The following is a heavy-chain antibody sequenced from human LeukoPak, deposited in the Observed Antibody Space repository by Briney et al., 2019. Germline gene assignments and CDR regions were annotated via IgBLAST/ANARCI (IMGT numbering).Heavy chain of an antibody. J-gene: IGHJ5*02. Sequence: SVKVSCKASGGTFISYAISWVRQAPGQGLEWMGGIIPIFGTANYAQKFQGRVTITADESTSTAYMELSSLRSEDTAVYYCARDMTDPRGPVDTALVNWFDPWGQGTLVTVPS. CDR2: IIPIFGTA. CDR3: ARDMTDPRGPVDTALVNWFDP. CDR1: GGTFISYA. D-gene: IGHD5-18*01. V-gene: IGHV1-69*13.